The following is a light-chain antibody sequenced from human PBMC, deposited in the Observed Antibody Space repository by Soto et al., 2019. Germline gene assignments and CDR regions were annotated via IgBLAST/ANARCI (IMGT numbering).Light chain of an antibody. CDR2: GAT. J-gene: IGKJ2*01. CDR1: QPVSRN. CDR3: QQYNNWPYT. Sequence: EIVMTQSPATLSVSEGERVTLSCRASQPVSRNFAWYRQKPGQAPTLVIYGATTRATGIPARFSGSGSGTEVTLTISSLLSEDFAVYYCQQYNNWPYTFGQGTKLEIK. V-gene: IGKV3-15*01.